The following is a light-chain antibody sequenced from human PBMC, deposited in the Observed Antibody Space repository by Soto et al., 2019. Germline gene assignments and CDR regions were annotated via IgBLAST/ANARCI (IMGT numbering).Light chain of an antibody. V-gene: IGLV2-14*01. Sequence: QSALPQPASVSGSPGQSITISCTGTTSDIGGYNYVSWYQQHPGKAPKVMIYEVSKRPSGVSNRFSGSKSGNTASLTIFGLQAEDEADYYCISFTTTNTWVFGGGTKVTVL. CDR3: ISFTTTNTWV. CDR1: TSDIGGYNY. CDR2: EVS. J-gene: IGLJ3*02.